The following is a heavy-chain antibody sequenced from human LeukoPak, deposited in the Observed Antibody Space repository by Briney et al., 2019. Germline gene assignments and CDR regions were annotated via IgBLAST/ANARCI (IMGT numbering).Heavy chain of an antibody. CDR2: INHSGST. V-gene: IGHV4-34*01. CDR1: GGSFSGYY. CDR3: ARQRVRGVIIGYFDY. J-gene: IGHJ4*02. D-gene: IGHD3-10*01. Sequence: SETLSLTCAVYGGSFSGYYWSWIRQPPGKGLEWIGEINHSGSTNYNPSLKSRVTISVDTSKNQFSLKLSSETAADTAVYYCARQRVRGVIIGYFDYWGQGTLVTVSS.